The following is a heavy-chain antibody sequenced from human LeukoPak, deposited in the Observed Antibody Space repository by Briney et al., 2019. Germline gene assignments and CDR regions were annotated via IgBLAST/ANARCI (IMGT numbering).Heavy chain of an antibody. CDR2: IFYRGNS. V-gene: IGHV4-31*03. Sequence: SETLSLTCTVSGDSLNTGVYYWSWIRQYPGKGLEWIGYIFYRGNSKYNPSLRSRVSISVDTSKNQFSLKVTSVSAADTAMYYCARTVGARTFYFDLWGHGTLVTVPS. D-gene: IGHD1-26*01. CDR3: ARTVGARTFYFDL. J-gene: IGHJ4*01. CDR1: GDSLNTGVYY.